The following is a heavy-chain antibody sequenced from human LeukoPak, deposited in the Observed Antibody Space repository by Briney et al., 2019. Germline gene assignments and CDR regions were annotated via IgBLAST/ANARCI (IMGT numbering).Heavy chain of an antibody. CDR1: GFTFSLYA. J-gene: IGHJ6*02. CDR2: ISGSGGST. V-gene: IGHV3-23*01. D-gene: IGHD3-3*01. Sequence: PGGSLRLSCAASGFTFSLYAMHWVRQAPGKGLEWVSVISGSGGSTYYADSVKGRFTISRDNSKNTLYLQMNSLRAEDTAVYYCAKLGYDFWSGYYDYYYYYGMDVWGQGTTVTVSS. CDR3: AKLGYDFWSGYYDYYYYYGMDV.